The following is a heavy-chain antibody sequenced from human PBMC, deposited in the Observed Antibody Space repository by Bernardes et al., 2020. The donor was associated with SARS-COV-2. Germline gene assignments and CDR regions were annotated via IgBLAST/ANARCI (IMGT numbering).Heavy chain of an antibody. CDR2: IDPTDSFS. D-gene: IGHD3-3*01. CDR1: GYRFTSYW. Sequence: SLNFSCRTSGYRFTSYWISWVRQMPGTGLEWMGSIDPTDSFSKYSPSFQGHVSISADKSTSITYLQWSSLKASDTAMYYCARDYDFWSGYYDYFDYWGQGTLVTVSS. J-gene: IGHJ4*02. V-gene: IGHV5-10-1*01. CDR3: ARDYDFWSGYYDYFDY.